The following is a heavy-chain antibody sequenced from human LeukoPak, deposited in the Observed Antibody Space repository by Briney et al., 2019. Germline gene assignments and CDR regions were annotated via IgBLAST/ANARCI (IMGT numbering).Heavy chain of an antibody. Sequence: ASVKVSCKASGYTFTSYGISWVRQAPGQGLEWMGWISAYNGNTNYAQKLQGRVTMTTDTSTSTAYMELRSLRSDDTAVYYCARVDPSMVQGFLFDPWGQGTLVTVSS. CDR2: ISAYNGNT. CDR3: ARVDPSMVQGFLFDP. D-gene: IGHD3-10*01. V-gene: IGHV1-18*01. J-gene: IGHJ5*02. CDR1: GYTFTSYG.